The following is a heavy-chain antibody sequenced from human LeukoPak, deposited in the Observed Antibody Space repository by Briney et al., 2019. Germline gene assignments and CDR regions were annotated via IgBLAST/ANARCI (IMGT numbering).Heavy chain of an antibody. V-gene: IGHV3-30*04. CDR1: GFTFNNHA. CDR2: ISYDGSNK. J-gene: IGHJ6*02. CDR3: ARMDYYGSGNYAHYGMDV. Sequence: PGGSLRLSCAASGFTFNNHAMHWVHQAPGKGLEWVALISYDGSNKYYGESVKGRFTISRDNSKNTLYLQMNSLRAEDTAVYNCARMDYYGSGNYAHYGMDVWGQGTTVTVSS. D-gene: IGHD3-10*01.